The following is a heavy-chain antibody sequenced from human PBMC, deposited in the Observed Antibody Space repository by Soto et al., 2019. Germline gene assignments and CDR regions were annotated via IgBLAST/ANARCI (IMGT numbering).Heavy chain of an antibody. D-gene: IGHD7-27*01. Sequence: QVQLVQSGAEVREPGASVKVSCKPSGATFSGNFFHWVRQAPGQGLEWMGWINPDNGDTNYAQKFQDRVTMTRDTSISTAYMDLSRMSSYDTAVYFCTRERPGANLPYWGQGTLVPVSS. CDR3: TRERPGANLPY. CDR1: GATFSGNF. CDR2: INPDNGDT. V-gene: IGHV1-2*02. J-gene: IGHJ1*01.